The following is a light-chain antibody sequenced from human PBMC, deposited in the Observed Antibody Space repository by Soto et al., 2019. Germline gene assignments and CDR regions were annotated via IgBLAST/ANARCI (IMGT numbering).Light chain of an antibody. CDR1: QSITNW. CDR2: DAS. Sequence: DIPMTQSPATLSASVGDRVTITCRASQSITNWLAWYQQRPGKAPKLLIYDASNLESGVPSRFSGSGSGTEFTLTISSLQPDDFATYYCQQYNNHSPWTFAQGTKVDI. CDR3: QQYNNHSPWT. V-gene: IGKV1-5*01. J-gene: IGKJ1*01.